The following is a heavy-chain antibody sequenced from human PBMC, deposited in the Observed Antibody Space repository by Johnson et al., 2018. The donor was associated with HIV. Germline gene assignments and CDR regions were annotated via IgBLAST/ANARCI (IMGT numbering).Heavy chain of an antibody. J-gene: IGHJ3*02. CDR3: ARAYTYGAFDI. Sequence: QVQLVESGGGVVQPERSLRLSCAASGFTFSSSGMLWVRQAPGKGLEWVSVIYSGDTTYYAGSVKGRFTISRDNSKNTLYLQMNSLRVDDTAIYYCARAYTYGAFDIWGQGTMVTVSS. V-gene: IGHV3-NL1*01. D-gene: IGHD5-18*01. CDR2: IYSGDTT. CDR1: GFTFSSSG.